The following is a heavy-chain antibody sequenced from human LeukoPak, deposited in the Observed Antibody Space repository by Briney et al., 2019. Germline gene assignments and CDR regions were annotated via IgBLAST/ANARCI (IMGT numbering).Heavy chain of an antibody. CDR3: AKGPVDIVGNFFDAFDI. J-gene: IGHJ3*02. D-gene: IGHD5-12*01. V-gene: IGHV3-23*01. CDR2: ISGSGGST. CDR1: GFTFSSYA. Sequence: PGGSLRLSCAASGFTFSSYAMSWVRQAPGKGLEWVSAISGSGGSTYYADSVKGRFTISRDNSKNTLYLQMNSLRAEDTAVYYFAKGPVDIVGNFFDAFDIWGPGKMVTVSS.